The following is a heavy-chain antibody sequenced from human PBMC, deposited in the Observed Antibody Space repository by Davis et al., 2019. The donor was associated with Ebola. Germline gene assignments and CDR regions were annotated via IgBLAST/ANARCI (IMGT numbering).Heavy chain of an antibody. CDR1: GGSFSGYY. D-gene: IGHD2-2*02. Sequence: PSETLSLTCAVYGGSFSGYYWSWIRQPPGKGLEWIGEINHSGSTNYNPSLKSRVTISVDTSKNQFSLKLSSVTAADTAVYYCARGIVVVPAAILSAYYYYHMDVWGKGTTVTVSS. CDR2: INHSGST. CDR3: ARGIVVVPAAILSAYYYYHMDV. V-gene: IGHV4-34*01. J-gene: IGHJ6*03.